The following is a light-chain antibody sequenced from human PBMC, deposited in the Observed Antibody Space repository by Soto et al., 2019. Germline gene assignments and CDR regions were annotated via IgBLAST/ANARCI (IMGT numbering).Light chain of an antibody. J-gene: IGKJ5*01. V-gene: IGKV4-1*01. CDR3: QQYYDLPIT. CDR2: WAS. CDR1: QSVLYSSNNLNY. Sequence: DIVMTQSPDSLTLSLGERATINCKSSQSVLYSSNNLNYLAWYQQRPGQPPKLLIYWASTRESGVPDRFSGSGSWTDFTLTINSLQADDVAVYYCQQYYDLPITFGQGTRLEMK.